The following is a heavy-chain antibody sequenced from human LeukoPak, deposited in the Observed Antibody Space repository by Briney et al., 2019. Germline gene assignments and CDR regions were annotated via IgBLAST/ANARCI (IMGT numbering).Heavy chain of an antibody. CDR3: ARLYLPATRFDY. D-gene: IGHD5-24*01. J-gene: IGHJ4*02. V-gene: IGHV3-21*01. CDR1: GFTFSSYS. CDR2: ISSSSYI. Sequence: GGSLRLSCAASGFTFSSYSMNWVRQAPGKGLEWVSSISSSSYIYYADSVKGRFTISRDNAKNSLYLQMNSLRAEDTAVYYCARLYLPATRFDYWGQGTLVTVSS.